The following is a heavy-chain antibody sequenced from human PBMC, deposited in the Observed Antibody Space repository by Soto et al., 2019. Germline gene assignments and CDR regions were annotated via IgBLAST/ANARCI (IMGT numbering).Heavy chain of an antibody. J-gene: IGHJ5*02. Sequence: QVQLQESGPGLVKPSQTLSLTCTVSGGSISSGDYYWSWIRQSPGKGLEWIGYISNPGIIYYKPALKSRLCIAVGTSKNQFSLKLTSVTAADTAVYYWAREFCSGGYCYGQAGWFDPWGQGTLVTVSS. CDR3: AREFCSGGYCYGQAGWFDP. V-gene: IGHV4-30-4*01. CDR2: ISNPGII. D-gene: IGHD2-15*01. CDR1: GGSISSGDYY.